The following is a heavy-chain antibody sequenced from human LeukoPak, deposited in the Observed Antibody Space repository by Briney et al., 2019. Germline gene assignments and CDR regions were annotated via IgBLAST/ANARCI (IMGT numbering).Heavy chain of an antibody. J-gene: IGHJ3*02. V-gene: IGHV3-74*01. CDR1: GFTFSSYW. CDR3: ARILFSSSWYPNHDAFDI. Sequence: PGGSLRLSCAASGFTFSSYWMHWVRQAPGKGLVWVSRINSDGSSTSYADSVKGRFTIPRDNAKNTLYLQMNSLRAEDTAVYYCARILFSSSWYPNHDAFDIWGQGTMVTVSS. D-gene: IGHD6-13*01. CDR2: INSDGSST.